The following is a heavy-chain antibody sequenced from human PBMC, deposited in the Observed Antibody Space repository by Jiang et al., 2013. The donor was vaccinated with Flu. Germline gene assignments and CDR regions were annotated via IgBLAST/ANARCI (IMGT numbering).Heavy chain of an antibody. J-gene: IGHJ4*01. CDR1: GGSVSSGSYY. CDR2: IYYSGGT. D-gene: IGHD7-27*01. CDR3: ARNWGPHYFDY. V-gene: IGHV4-61*01. Sequence: GPGLVKPSETLSLTCTVSGGSVSSGSYYWNWIRQPPGKGPEWIGYIYYSGGTNYNPSLKSRTTISLDTSKNQFSLKVSSVTAADTAVYYCARNWGPHYFDYWGQEPWSPSPQ.